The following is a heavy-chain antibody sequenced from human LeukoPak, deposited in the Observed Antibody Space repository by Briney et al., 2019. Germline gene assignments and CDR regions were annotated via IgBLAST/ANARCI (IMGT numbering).Heavy chain of an antibody. CDR1: GYTFTGYY. J-gene: IGHJ4*02. Sequence: GASVKVSCKASGYTFTGYYMHWVRQAPGQGLEWMGWINPNSGGTNYAQKFHGRVTMTRDTSISTAYMELSRLRSDDTAVYYCARYSGYGEYYFDYWGQGTLVTVSS. CDR2: INPNSGGT. D-gene: IGHD5-12*01. V-gene: IGHV1-2*02. CDR3: ARYSGYGEYYFDY.